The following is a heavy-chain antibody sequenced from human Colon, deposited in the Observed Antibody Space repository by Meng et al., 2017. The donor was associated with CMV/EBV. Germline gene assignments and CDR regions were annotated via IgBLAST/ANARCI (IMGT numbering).Heavy chain of an antibody. D-gene: IGHD4-11*01. Sequence: GESLKISCAASGFTFSSYWMTWVRQGPGKGLEWVANINEDGSDIYYVDSVKGRFTISRDNAKNSLNLQMNSLRAEDTAVYYCARDMGIYTNYVYYWGQGALVTVSS. CDR3: ARDMGIYTNYVYY. CDR1: GFTFSSYW. V-gene: IGHV3-7*01. J-gene: IGHJ4*02. CDR2: INEDGSDI.